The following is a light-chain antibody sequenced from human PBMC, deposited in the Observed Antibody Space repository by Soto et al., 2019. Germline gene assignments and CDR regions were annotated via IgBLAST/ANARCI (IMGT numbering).Light chain of an antibody. J-gene: IGLJ3*02. V-gene: IGLV1-40*01. CDR1: SSNIGAGYD. Sequence: QYVLTQPPSVSGAPGQRVTISCTGSSSNIGAGYDVHWYQQLPGTAPKLLIYGNSNRPSGVPDRFSGSKSGTSASLAITGLQAEDEADYYCQSYDSSLSHWVFGGGTKLTVL. CDR2: GNS. CDR3: QSYDSSLSHWV.